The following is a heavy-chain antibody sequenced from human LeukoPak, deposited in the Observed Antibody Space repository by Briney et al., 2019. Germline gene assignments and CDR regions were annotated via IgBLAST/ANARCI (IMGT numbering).Heavy chain of an antibody. Sequence: PVKVSCKASGGTFSSYAISWVRQAPGQGLEWMGGIIPIFGTANYAQKFQGRVTITTDESTSTAYMELSSLRSEDTAVYYCAREVAAAGLDAFDIWGQGTMVTVSS. CDR2: IIPIFGTA. D-gene: IGHD6-13*01. J-gene: IGHJ3*02. CDR3: AREVAAAGLDAFDI. V-gene: IGHV1-69*05. CDR1: GGTFSSYA.